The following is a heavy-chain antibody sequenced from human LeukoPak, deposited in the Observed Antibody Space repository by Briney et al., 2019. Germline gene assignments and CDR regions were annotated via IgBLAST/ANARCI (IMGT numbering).Heavy chain of an antibody. CDR2: IHPSGGTT. CDR3: ARGFFGSGYLSVQF. D-gene: IGHD3-22*01. V-gene: IGHV1-46*01. Sequence: ASVKVSCKASGYTFTSYYMHWVRQAAGQGLEWMGLIHPSGGTTADAQKFQGRVTMTRDMSTSTFYMELSSLRSEDTAVYYCARGFFGSGYLSVQFWGQGTLVTVSS. J-gene: IGHJ1*01. CDR1: GYTFTSYY.